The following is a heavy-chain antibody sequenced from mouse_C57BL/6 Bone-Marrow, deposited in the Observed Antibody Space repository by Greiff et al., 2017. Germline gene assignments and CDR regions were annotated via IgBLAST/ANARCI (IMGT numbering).Heavy chain of an antibody. J-gene: IGHJ4*01. CDR2: IHPNSGST. Sequence: VQLQQPGAELVKPGASVKLSCKASGYTFTSYWMHWVKQRPGQGLEWIGMIHPNSGSTNYNEKFKSKATLTVDKSSSTAYMQLSSLTSDDSAVYYCAFSYSNYDAMDYWGQGTSVTVSS. CDR1: GYTFTSYW. CDR3: AFSYSNYDAMDY. V-gene: IGHV1-64*01. D-gene: IGHD2-5*01.